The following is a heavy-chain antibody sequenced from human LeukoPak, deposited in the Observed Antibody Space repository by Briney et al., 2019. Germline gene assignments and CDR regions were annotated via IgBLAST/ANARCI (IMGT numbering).Heavy chain of an antibody. J-gene: IGHJ4*02. D-gene: IGHD6-13*01. Sequence: GGSLRLSCAASGFTFSSDSMNWVRQAPGKGLEWVSSISSSSSYIYYADSVKGRFTISRDNAKNSLYLQMNSLRAEDTAVYYCARDRSIAAAGSLDYWGQGTLVTVSS. CDR2: ISSSSSYI. V-gene: IGHV3-21*01. CDR3: ARDRSIAAAGSLDY. CDR1: GFTFSSDS.